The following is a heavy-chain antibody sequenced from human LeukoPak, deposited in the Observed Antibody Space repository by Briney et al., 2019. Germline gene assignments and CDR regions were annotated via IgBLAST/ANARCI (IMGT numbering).Heavy chain of an antibody. Sequence: PGGPLRLSCAASEFTFSTYSMHWVRQAPGKGLERVAVISHDGNNIYYPDSVKGRFTISRDNSKNTLYLQMNSLRPEDTAVYYCARDIAVGSGCYDYWGQGTLVTVSS. CDR1: EFTFSTYS. J-gene: IGHJ4*02. CDR3: ARDIAVGSGCYDY. CDR2: ISHDGNNI. D-gene: IGHD6-19*01. V-gene: IGHV3-30*04.